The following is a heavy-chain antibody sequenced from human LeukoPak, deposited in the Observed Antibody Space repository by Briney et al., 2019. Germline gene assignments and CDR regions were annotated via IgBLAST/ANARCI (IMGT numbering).Heavy chain of an antibody. CDR2: IAYDGSNQ. CDR1: GFTFSNYA. CDR3: ARAGGITIFGVAFNY. V-gene: IGHV3-30-3*01. Sequence: GRSLRLSCAASGFTFSNYAMHWVRQAPGKGLEWVAVIAYDGSNQYYADPVKGRFTISRDNSKNTLFLQMNSLRFEDTAVYYCARAGGITIFGVAFNYWGQGTLVTVSS. J-gene: IGHJ4*02. D-gene: IGHD3-3*01.